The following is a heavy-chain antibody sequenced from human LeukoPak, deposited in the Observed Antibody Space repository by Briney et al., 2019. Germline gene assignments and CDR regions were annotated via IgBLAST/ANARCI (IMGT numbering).Heavy chain of an antibody. J-gene: IGHJ4*02. D-gene: IGHD3-9*01. CDR1: GYSFTSYW. CDR2: IYPGDSDT. CDR3: ARGGVGYYDILTGYYSFDY. V-gene: IGHV5-51*01. Sequence: LGESLKISCKGSGYSFTSYWIGWVRQMPGKGPEWMGIIYPGDSDTRYSPSFQGQVTISADKSISTAYLQWSSLKASDTAMYYCARGGVGYYDILTGYYSFDYWGQGTLVTVSS.